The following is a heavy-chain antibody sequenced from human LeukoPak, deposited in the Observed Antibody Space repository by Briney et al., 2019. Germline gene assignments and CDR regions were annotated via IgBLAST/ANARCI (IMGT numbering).Heavy chain of an antibody. V-gene: IGHV3-23*01. J-gene: IGHJ4*02. CDR3: VKAAPYYLDY. CDR2: ISGSATGT. CDR1: GFSFSTQA. D-gene: IGHD3-16*01. Sequence: GGSLRLSCAASGFSFSTQAMSWVRQAPGKGLEWVSGISGSATGTYYADSVKGRFTISRDNSKSTLYLQMNSLRPEDTAVYFCVKAAPYYLDYWGQGTLVTVSS.